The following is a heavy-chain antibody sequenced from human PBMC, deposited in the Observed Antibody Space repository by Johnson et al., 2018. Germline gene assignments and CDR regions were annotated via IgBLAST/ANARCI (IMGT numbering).Heavy chain of an antibody. D-gene: IGHD3-16*01. V-gene: IGHV3-30*14. Sequence: QVQLVQSGGGVVQPGRSLRLSCAASGFTFSTHGMHWVRQAPGKGLEWVAVISYDGSNKYYADSVKGRFTISRDNSKNTLYVQMNSLRPEDTAVYYCATTGEGGFINTHGFDSWCQGTLVTVAS. CDR2: ISYDGSNK. CDR1: GFTFSTHG. CDR3: ATTGEGGFINTHGFDS. J-gene: IGHJ4*02.